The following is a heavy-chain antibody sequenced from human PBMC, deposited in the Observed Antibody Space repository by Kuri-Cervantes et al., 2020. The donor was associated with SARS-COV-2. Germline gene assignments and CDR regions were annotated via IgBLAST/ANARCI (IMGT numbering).Heavy chain of an antibody. CDR3: ARESPFSAFDI. CDR2: IGPSGTTK. Sequence: GESLKISCTASGFIFSDYYMTWIRQAPGKGLEWVSNIGPSGTTKYYADSVKGRFTISRDNSKTTLYLQMNSLRAEDTAVYYCARESPFSAFDIWGQGTMVTVSS. CDR1: GFIFSDYY. V-gene: IGHV3-11*04. J-gene: IGHJ3*02.